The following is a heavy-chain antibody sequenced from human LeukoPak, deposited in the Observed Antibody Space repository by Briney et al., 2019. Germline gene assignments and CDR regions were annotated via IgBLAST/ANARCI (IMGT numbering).Heavy chain of an antibody. D-gene: IGHD2-15*01. Sequence: GGSLRLSCAASGFTFDDYAIHWVRQAPGKGLEWVSGISRYSGNIGYADSVKGRFTISRDNAKNSLYLQMNSLRAEDTAVYYCAKDSEVVVAALDYWGRGTLVTVSS. CDR3: AKDSEVVVAALDY. J-gene: IGHJ4*02. CDR1: GFTFDDYA. CDR2: ISRYSGNI. V-gene: IGHV3-9*01.